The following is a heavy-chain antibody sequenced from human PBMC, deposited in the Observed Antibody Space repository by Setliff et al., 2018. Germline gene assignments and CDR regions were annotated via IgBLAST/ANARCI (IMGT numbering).Heavy chain of an antibody. V-gene: IGHV4-34*01. CDR3: ARAGPYYDFWSGYYRTMDV. Sequence: SETLSLTCAVYGGSFSGYYWSWIRRPPGKGLEWIGEINHSGSTNYNPSLKSRVTISVDTSKNQFSLKLSSVTAADTAVYYCARAGPYYDFWSGYYRTMDVWGKGTTVTVSS. D-gene: IGHD3-3*01. CDR2: INHSGST. J-gene: IGHJ6*03. CDR1: GGSFSGYY.